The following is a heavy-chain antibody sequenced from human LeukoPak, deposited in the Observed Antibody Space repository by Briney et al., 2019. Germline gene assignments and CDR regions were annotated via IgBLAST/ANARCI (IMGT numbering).Heavy chain of an antibody. J-gene: IGHJ4*02. CDR3: AKRIQSAMATGY. V-gene: IGHV3-23*01. D-gene: IGHD5-18*01. CDR2: ISGSGGST. CDR1: GFTFSSYG. Sequence: GGSLRLSCAASGFTFSSYGMSWVRQAPGKGLEWVSAISGSGGSTYYADSVKGRFTISRDNSKSTLYLQMNSLRAEDTAVYYCAKRIQSAMATGYWGQGTLVTVSS.